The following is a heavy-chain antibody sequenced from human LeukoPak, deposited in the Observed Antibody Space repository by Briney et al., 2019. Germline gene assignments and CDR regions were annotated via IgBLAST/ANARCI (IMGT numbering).Heavy chain of an antibody. V-gene: IGHV4-39*07. D-gene: IGHD6-19*01. Sequence: SETLSLTCTVSGGSISSSSYYWGWIRQPPGKGLEWIGSIYYSGSTYYNPSLKSRATISVDTSKNQFSLKLSSVTAADSAVYYCRRLSAVAVREVDYCGQGTLVTVSS. CDR2: IYYSGST. J-gene: IGHJ4*02. CDR1: GGSISSSSYY. CDR3: RRLSAVAVREVDY.